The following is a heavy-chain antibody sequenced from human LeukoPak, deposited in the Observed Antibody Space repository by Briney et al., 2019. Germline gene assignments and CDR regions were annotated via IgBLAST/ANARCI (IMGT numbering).Heavy chain of an antibody. CDR2: IWYDGSNK. J-gene: IGHJ3*02. CDR1: GFTFSSYG. V-gene: IGHV3-33*01. Sequence: GRSLRLSCAASGFTFSSYGMHWVRQAPGKGLDWVAVIWYDGSNKYYADSVKGRFTISRDNSKNTLYLQMNSLRAEDTAVYYCASDNPNDVGSAFDIWGQGTMVTVSS. CDR3: ASDNPNDVGSAFDI. D-gene: IGHD1-1*01.